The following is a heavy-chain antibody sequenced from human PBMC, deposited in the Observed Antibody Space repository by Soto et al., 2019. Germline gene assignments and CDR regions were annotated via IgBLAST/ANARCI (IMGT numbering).Heavy chain of an antibody. V-gene: IGHV1-46*01. J-gene: IGHJ4*02. Sequence: ASVKVSCKASGYTFTSYYMHWVRQAPGRGLEWMGIINPSGGSTSYAQKFQGRVTMTRDTSTSTVYMELSSLRYEDTAVYYCAREYYYDSSGSPPLFDYWGQGTLVTVSS. D-gene: IGHD3-22*01. CDR3: AREYYYDSSGSPPLFDY. CDR1: GYTFTSYY. CDR2: INPSGGST.